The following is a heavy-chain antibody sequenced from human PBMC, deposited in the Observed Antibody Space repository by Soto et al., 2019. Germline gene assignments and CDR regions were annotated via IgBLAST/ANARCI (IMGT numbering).Heavy chain of an antibody. CDR2: ISYGGSNK. CDR3: ARDLFGGSSVDAFDI. CDR1: GFTFSSYA. D-gene: IGHD6-13*01. J-gene: IGHJ3*02. V-gene: IGHV3-30-3*01. Sequence: PGGSLRLSCAASGFTFSSYAMHWVRQAPGKGLEWVAVISYGGSNKYYADSVKGRFTISRDNSKNTLYLQMNSLRAEDTAVYYCARDLFGGSSVDAFDIWGQGTMVTVSS.